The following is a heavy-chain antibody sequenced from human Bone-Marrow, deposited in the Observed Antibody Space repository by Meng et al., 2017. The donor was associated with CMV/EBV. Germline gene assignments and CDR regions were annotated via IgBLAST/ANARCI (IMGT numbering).Heavy chain of an antibody. V-gene: IGHV1-2*02. Sequence: YYTHWVRQAPGPVLELMAWLNPTSGGTNYAQQFQGRVTMTRDTSISTAYMELSRLRSDDTAVYFCARDVGLGCSSTSCYSGGGWFDPWGQGTLVTVSS. J-gene: IGHJ5*02. CDR3: ARDVGLGCSSTSCYSGGGWFDP. D-gene: IGHD2-2*01. CDR2: LNPTSGGT. CDR1: YY.